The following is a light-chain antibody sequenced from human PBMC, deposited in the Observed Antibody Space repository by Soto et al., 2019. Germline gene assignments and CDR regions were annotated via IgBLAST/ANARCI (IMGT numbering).Light chain of an antibody. V-gene: IGKV1-39*01. Sequence: DIQLTQSPSSLSASVGDRVTITCRASQNIGTFLAWYQQRPGRVPHSLIYSASPLQSGVPSRFSGSGSGTDFTLTINGLQPEDVAIYYCQESYDAPRTFGGGTKVEI. CDR1: QNIGTF. CDR2: SAS. CDR3: QESYDAPRT. J-gene: IGKJ4*01.